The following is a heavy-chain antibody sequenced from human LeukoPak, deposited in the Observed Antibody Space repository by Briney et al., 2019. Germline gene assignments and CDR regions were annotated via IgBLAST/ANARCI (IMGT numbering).Heavy chain of an antibody. D-gene: IGHD3-9*01. Sequence: ASVKVSCKASGYTLTTHDLTWVRQATGQGLEWMGWMNPGNGDTAYAQKFQGRVAMTRDTSMSTAYMELNNLGSEDTAIYYCARGLGDYNTDWFPVSGYWGQGTPVTVSS. J-gene: IGHJ4*02. CDR3: ARGLGDYNTDWFPVSGY. CDR2: MNPGNGDT. V-gene: IGHV1-8*01. CDR1: GYTLTTHD.